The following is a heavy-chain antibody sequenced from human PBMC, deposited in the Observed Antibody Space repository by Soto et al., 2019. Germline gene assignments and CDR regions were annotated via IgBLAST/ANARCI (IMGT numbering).Heavy chain of an antibody. CDR2: IFQSEST. D-gene: IGHD6-13*01. CDR1: GGSISSGGYS. CDR3: ATGTSAGDFRTFDI. V-gene: IGHV4-30-2*06. Sequence: QLQLQESGSGLVKPSQTLSLTCAVSGGSISSGGYSWSWIRQSPGKGLEWIGYIFQSESTYYNPSLKNRVTISIDRSKHQFSLNLSSVTAADTAVYYCATGTSAGDFRTFDIWGQGTTVTVSS. J-gene: IGHJ3*02.